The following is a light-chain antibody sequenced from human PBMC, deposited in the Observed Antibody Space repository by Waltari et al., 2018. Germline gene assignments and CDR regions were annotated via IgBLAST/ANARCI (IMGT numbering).Light chain of an antibody. V-gene: IGLV3-21*03. CDR1: QIGRKR. Sequence: SYVLSQPPSGSAAPGTTARITCGGAQIGRKRGHWCKPTPGQAPVLVVYDDSDRPSGIPERFSGSKSGNTATLTISRVEAGDEADYFCQMWDSSSGHPYVFGSGTKVTVL. J-gene: IGLJ1*01. CDR3: QMWDSSSGHPYV. CDR2: DDS.